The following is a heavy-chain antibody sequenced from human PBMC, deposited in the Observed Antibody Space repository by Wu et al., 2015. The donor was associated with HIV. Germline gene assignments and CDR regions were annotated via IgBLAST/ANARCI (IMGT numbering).Heavy chain of an antibody. CDR2: IIPLYGTP. CDR3: AEGGDIVVPPVVFFRTFQN. J-gene: IGHJ1*01. V-gene: IGHV1-69*01. Sequence: QVQLVQSGAEVKKPESSVKVSCKASGGTFISNGFSWIRQAPGQGFEWMGGIIPLYGTPKYAQKFQDRVSIVADDSTNTVYMELSSLTSEDTAVYFCAEGGDIVVPPVVFFRTFQNWGQGHPGHRIL. D-gene: IGHD2-15*01. CDR1: GGTFISNG.